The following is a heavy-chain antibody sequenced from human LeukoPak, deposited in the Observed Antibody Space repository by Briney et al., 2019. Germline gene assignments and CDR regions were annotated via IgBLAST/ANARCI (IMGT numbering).Heavy chain of an antibody. CDR3: IWFGEQLQRTLDY. CDR1: GFTFSSYA. D-gene: IGHD3-10*01. V-gene: IGHV3-23*01. J-gene: IGHJ4*02. CDR2: ISGNDGGT. Sequence: GGSLRLSCAASGFTFSSYAMSWVRQAPAKGLEWVSFISGNDGGTSYADSVKGRFTISRDNSQNTLYLQMNSLRAEDTAVYYCIWFGEQLQRTLDYWGQGSLVTVSS.